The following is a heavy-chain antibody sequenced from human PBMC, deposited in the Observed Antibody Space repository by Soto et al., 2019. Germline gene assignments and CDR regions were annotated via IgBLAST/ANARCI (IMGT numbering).Heavy chain of an antibody. D-gene: IGHD2-21*01. Sequence: ESVGGVVQPGRSLRLSCTGSGFSFADFAINWFRQAPGKGLEWVGFIRSKSYNEATQYAASVKGTFIISRDDSKSIAYLQLNSLKIEDTGIYFCTRDSPYCGGDCYPYNWFDPWGQGTLVTVSS. CDR1: GFSFADFA. CDR2: IRSKSYNEAT. V-gene: IGHV3-49*03. CDR3: TRDSPYCGGDCYPYNWFDP. J-gene: IGHJ5*02.